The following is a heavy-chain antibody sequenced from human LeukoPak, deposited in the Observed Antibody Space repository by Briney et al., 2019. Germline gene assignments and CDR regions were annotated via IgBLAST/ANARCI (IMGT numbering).Heavy chain of an antibody. CDR2: LTTNSRYI. CDR1: GFTFSSYD. D-gene: IGHD2-15*01. CDR3: ARDLAGYCSGGSCYSGDYYYGMDV. J-gene: IGHJ6*04. V-gene: IGHV3-21*01. Sequence: GGSLRLSCAAFGFTFSSYDMNWVRQAPGKGLEWVSSLTTNSRYIYYADSVKGRFTISRDNAKNSLYLEMNSLRAEDTAVYYCARDLAGYCSGGSCYSGDYYYGMDVWGKGTTVTVSS.